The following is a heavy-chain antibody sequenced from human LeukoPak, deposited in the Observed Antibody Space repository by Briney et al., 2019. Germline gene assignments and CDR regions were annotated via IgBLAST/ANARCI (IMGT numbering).Heavy chain of an antibody. CDR2: IKQDGSEK. CDR1: GFTFSSYW. V-gene: IGHV3-7*01. J-gene: IGHJ4*02. Sequence: GGSLRLSCATSGFTFSSYWMSWVRQAPGKGLEGVANIKQDGSEKYYVDSVKGRFTISRDDAENSLYLQMNSLRVEDTAVYYCASPGEGGRPWDFDYWGQGTLVTVSS. D-gene: IGHD2-21*01. CDR3: ASPGEGGRPWDFDY.